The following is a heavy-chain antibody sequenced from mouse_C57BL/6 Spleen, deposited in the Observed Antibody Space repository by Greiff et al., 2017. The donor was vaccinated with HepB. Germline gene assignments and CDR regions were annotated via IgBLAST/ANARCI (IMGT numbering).Heavy chain of an antibody. CDR3: TRDRTGPFAY. CDR2: ISSGGDYI. V-gene: IGHV5-9-1*02. D-gene: IGHD4-1*01. CDR1: GFTFSDYG. J-gene: IGHJ3*01. Sequence: LQQSGGGLVKPGGSLKLSCAASGFTFSDYGMHWVRQAPEKRLEWVAYISSGGDYIYYADTVKGRFTISRDNARNTLYLQMSSLKSEDTAMYYCTRDRTGPFAYWGQGTLVTVSA.